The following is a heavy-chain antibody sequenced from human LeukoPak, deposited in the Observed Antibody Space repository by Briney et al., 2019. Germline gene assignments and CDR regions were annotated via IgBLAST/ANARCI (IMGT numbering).Heavy chain of an antibody. CDR2: IIPIFGTA. J-gene: IGHJ4*02. Sequence: SVTVSCKASGGTFSSYAISWVRQAPGQGLEWMGGIIPIFGTANYAQKFQGRVTITADESTSTAYMELSSLRSEDTAVYYCARVPPPEDYGSGSYVDYWGQGTPVTVSS. V-gene: IGHV1-69*13. CDR1: GGTFSSYA. CDR3: ARVPPPEDYGSGSYVDY. D-gene: IGHD3-10*01.